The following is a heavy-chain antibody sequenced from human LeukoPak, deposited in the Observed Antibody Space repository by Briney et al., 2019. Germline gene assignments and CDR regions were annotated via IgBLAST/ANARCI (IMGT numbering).Heavy chain of an antibody. Sequence: GEALKISSNGSGSSFTSYWIGWVRQLPGKGLEWMGIIYPGDSDIRYSPSFQGQVTISADKSISTAYLQWSSLKASDTAMYYCARHVSAAGTKSIDYWGQGTLVTVSS. CDR2: IYPGDSDI. D-gene: IGHD6-13*01. CDR3: ARHVSAAGTKSIDY. CDR1: GSSFTSYW. V-gene: IGHV5-51*01. J-gene: IGHJ4*02.